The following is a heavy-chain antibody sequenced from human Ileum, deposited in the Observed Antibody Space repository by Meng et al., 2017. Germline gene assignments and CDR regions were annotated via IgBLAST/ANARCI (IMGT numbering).Heavy chain of an antibody. D-gene: IGHD6-13*01. Sequence: QVQLQESGPGLVKPAQTEPRTGTVSGGSISSGGYSWSWIRQHPGKGLEWIGYIYYSGTTYYNPSLKSRVTISVDTSKNQFSLKLSSVTAADTAVYYCAREPPAAAGTGADYWGQGTLVTVSS. J-gene: IGHJ4*02. CDR1: GGSISSGGYS. V-gene: IGHV4-31*03. CDR2: IYYSGTT. CDR3: AREPPAAAGTGADY.